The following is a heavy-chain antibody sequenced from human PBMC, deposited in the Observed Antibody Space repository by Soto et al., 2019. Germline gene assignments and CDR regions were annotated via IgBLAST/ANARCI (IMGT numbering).Heavy chain of an antibody. V-gene: IGHV3-21*01. CDR3: AREIVVVPGDAFDI. D-gene: IGHD2-2*01. CDR1: GFTFSSYS. CDR2: ISSSSSYI. J-gene: IGHJ3*02. Sequence: GGSLRLSCAASGFTFSSYSMNWVRQAPGKGLEWVSSISSSSSYIYYADSVKGRFTISRDNAKNSLYLQMNSLRAEDTAVYYCAREIVVVPGDAFDIWGQGTMVTVSS.